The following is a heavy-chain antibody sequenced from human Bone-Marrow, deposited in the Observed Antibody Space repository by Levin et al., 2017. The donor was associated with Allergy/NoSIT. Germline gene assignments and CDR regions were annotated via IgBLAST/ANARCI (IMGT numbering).Heavy chain of an antibody. D-gene: IGHD3-3*01. V-gene: IGHV3-48*02. J-gene: IGHJ3*01. CDR1: GFRFSAYS. CDR3: ARWNTFGVGTNHDAFDV. CDR2: ISTSAINT. Sequence: HPGGSLRLSCAASGFRFSAYSMNWVRQAPGKGLEWIAYISTSAINTYFADSVKGRFAISRDNDKNLLYLQMSSLRDEDTAIYYCARWNTFGVGTNHDAFDVWGRGTQVTVSS.